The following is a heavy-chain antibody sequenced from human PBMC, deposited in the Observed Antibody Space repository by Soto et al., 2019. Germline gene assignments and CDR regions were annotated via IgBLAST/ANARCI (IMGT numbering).Heavy chain of an antibody. V-gene: IGHV3-11*01. CDR2: ISGSGSAI. CDR1: GFTFSDYF. J-gene: IGHJ4*02. CDR3: ARSRVAMHGPSDY. D-gene: IGHD2-15*01. Sequence: GGSLRLSCAASGFTFSDYFMTWVRQAPGKGLEWVSYISGSGSAIHYADSVKGRFTISRDNVQNSLYLQLNSLRAEDTAVYYCARSRVAMHGPSDYWGQGTLVTVAS.